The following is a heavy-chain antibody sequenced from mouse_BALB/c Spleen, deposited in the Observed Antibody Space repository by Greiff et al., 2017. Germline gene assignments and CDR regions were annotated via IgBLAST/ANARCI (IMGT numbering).Heavy chain of an antibody. CDR1: GFNIKDYY. J-gene: IGHJ4*01. V-gene: IGHV14-1*02. CDR3: ARSAYYRYDAMDY. D-gene: IGHD2-14*01. CDR2: IDPENGNT. Sequence: EVQLQQSGAELVRPGALVKLSCKASGFNIKDYYMHWVKQRPEQGLEWIGWIDPENGNTIYDPKFQGKASITADTSSNTAYLQLSSLTSEDTAVYYCARSAYYRYDAMDYWGQGTSVTVSS.